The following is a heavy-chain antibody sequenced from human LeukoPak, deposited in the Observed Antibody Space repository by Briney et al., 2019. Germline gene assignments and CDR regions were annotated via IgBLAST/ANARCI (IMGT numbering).Heavy chain of an antibody. Sequence: ASVKVSCKASGYTFTGYYMHWVRQAPGQGLEWMGWINPNSGGTSYAQKFQGRVTMTRDTSISTAYMELRSLRSDDTAMYYCARAGIAAAGHNWFDPWGQGTLVSVSS. J-gene: IGHJ5*02. V-gene: IGHV1-2*02. CDR2: INPNSGGT. D-gene: IGHD6-13*01. CDR3: ARAGIAAAGHNWFDP. CDR1: GYTFTGYY.